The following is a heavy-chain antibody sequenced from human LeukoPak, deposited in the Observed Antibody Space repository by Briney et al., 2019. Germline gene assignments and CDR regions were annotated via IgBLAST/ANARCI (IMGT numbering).Heavy chain of an antibody. J-gene: IGHJ4*02. V-gene: IGHV3-7*03. Sequence: PGGSLRLSCAASGFTFSSYWMSWVRQAPGKGLEWVANIKQDGSEKYYVDSVKGRFTISRDNSKNALYLQMNSLRAEDTAVYYCARLDDSSSSSTLVDYWGQGTLVTVSS. CDR3: ARLDDSSSSSTLVDY. CDR1: GFTFSSYW. D-gene: IGHD6-6*01. CDR2: IKQDGSEK.